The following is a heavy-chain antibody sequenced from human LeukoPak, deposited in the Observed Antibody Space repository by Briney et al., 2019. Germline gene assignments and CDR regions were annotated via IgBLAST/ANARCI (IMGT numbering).Heavy chain of an antibody. CDR3: ARYSSSSGRSPPRTHYYYYMDV. D-gene: IGHD6-6*01. CDR1: GFTFSSYA. J-gene: IGHJ6*03. Sequence: GRSLRLSCAASGFTFSSYAMHWVRQAPGKGLEWVAVISYDGSNKYYADSVKGRFTISRDNSKNTLYLQMNSLRAEDTAVYYCARYSSSSGRSPPRTHYYYYMDVWGKGTTVTVSS. V-gene: IGHV3-30-3*01. CDR2: ISYDGSNK.